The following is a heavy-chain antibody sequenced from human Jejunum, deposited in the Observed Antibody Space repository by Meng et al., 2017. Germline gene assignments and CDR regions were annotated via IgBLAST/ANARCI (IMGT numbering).Heavy chain of an antibody. CDR3: ARSTHSSAAE. D-gene: IGHD6-19*01. CDR1: GFNFSNYW. V-gene: IGHV3-7*01. J-gene: IGHJ4*02. Sequence: GESMKISCAASGFNFSNYWMSGVRQAPGKGLEWVAHIKEDGSAKFYVDSVKGRFTTSRDNAKSSLDLQMSSLRAEDTAVYYCARSTHSSAAEWGQGTLVTVSS. CDR2: IKEDGSAK.